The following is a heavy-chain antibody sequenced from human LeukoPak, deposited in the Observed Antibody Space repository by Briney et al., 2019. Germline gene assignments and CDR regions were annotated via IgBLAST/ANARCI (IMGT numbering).Heavy chain of an antibody. J-gene: IGHJ2*01. Sequence: SQTLSLTCTVSGGSISSGSYYWSWIRQPAGKGLEWIGRIYTSGSTNYNPSLKSRVTISIDMSKNQFSLKLSSVTAADTAVYYCARDDWYFDLWGRGTLVTVSS. CDR2: IYTSGST. CDR3: ARDDWYFDL. CDR1: GGSISSGSYY. V-gene: IGHV4-61*02.